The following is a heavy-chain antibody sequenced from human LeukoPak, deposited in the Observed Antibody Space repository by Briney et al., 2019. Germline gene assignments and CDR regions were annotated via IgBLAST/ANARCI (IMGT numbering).Heavy chain of an antibody. J-gene: IGHJ4*02. Sequence: GGSLRLSCAASGFTFSSYSMNWVRQAPGKGLEWVSSISSSSKYIYYAESVKGRFIISRDSAKNSLYLQVNSLRAEDTAVYYCARGAYYYEDWGQGTLVTVSS. V-gene: IGHV3-21*01. CDR2: ISSSSKYI. CDR3: ARGAYYYED. D-gene: IGHD3-22*01. CDR1: GFTFSSYS.